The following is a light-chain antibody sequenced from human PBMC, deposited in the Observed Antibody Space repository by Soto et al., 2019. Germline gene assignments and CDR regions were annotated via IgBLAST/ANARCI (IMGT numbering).Light chain of an antibody. Sequence: EIVLTQSPVTLSLSPGEAATLACRASQSVSSYLAWYQQKPGQAPRLLIYDASNRATGIPARFSGSWSGTDCTLTISSLEPEDVAVYYCQQRSNWPITLGQGTRLEIK. V-gene: IGKV3-11*01. CDR3: QQRSNWPIT. CDR2: DAS. CDR1: QSVSSY. J-gene: IGKJ5*01.